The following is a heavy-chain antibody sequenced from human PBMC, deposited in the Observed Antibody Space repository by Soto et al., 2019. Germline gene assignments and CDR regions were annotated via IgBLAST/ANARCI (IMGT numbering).Heavy chain of an antibody. CDR2: ISGSGGST. Sequence: PGGSLSLSCAASGFTFSSYAMSWVRQAPGKGLEWVSAISGSGGSTYYADSVKGRFTISRDNSKNTLYLQMNSLRAEDTAVYYCARETGPTSLNDCWGQGTLVTVSS. J-gene: IGHJ4*02. D-gene: IGHD1-1*01. CDR1: GFTFSSYA. V-gene: IGHV3-23*01. CDR3: ARETGPTSLNDC.